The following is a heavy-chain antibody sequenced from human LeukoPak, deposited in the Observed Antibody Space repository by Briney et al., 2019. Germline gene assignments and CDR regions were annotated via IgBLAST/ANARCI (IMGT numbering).Heavy chain of an antibody. CDR3: ARVGYSSGWYFDY. Sequence: HPGGSLRLSCAASGFTFSSYAMPWVRQAPGKGLEWVAVISYDGSNKYYADSVKGRFTISRDNSKNTLYLQMNSLRAEDTAVYYCARVGYSSGWYFDYWGQGALVTVSS. D-gene: IGHD6-19*01. CDR1: GFTFSSYA. J-gene: IGHJ4*02. CDR2: ISYDGSNK. V-gene: IGHV3-30-3*01.